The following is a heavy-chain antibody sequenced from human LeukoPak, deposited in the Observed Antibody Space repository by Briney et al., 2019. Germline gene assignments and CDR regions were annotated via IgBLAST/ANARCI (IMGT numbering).Heavy chain of an antibody. V-gene: IGHV3-23*01. J-gene: IGHJ6*03. Sequence: GGSLRLSCAASGFSFSSHGMNWVRQAPGKGLEWVSGIGGSGDKTYYADSVKGRFTISRDNSKNTLSLQMNSLRDDDTAVYYCAKDGGVRGPDYYYYMDVWGKGTTVTISS. CDR3: AKDGGVRGPDYYYYMDV. CDR2: IGGSGDKT. D-gene: IGHD3-10*01. CDR1: GFSFSSHG.